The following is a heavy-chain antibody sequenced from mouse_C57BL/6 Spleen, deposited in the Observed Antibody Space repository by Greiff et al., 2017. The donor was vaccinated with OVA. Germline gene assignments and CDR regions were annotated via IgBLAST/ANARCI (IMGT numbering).Heavy chain of an antibody. Sequence: DVMLVESGGDLVKPGGSLKLSCAASGFTFSSYGMSWVRQTPDKRLEWVATISSGGSYTYYPDSVKGRFTISRDNAKNTLYLQMSSLKSEDTAMYYCARNNGSSYWYIEVWGTGTTVTVSS. J-gene: IGHJ1*03. CDR3: ARNNGSSYWYIEV. D-gene: IGHD1-1*01. V-gene: IGHV5-6*02. CDR2: ISSGGSYT. CDR1: GFTFSSYG.